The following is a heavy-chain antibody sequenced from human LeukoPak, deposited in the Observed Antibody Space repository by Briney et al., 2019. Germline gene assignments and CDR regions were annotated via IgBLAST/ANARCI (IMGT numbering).Heavy chain of an antibody. CDR3: AKKRGLVITNAVDY. V-gene: IGHV3-23*01. CDR2: ISGSGGST. Sequence: GGSLRLSCAASGFTFSSYAMSWLRQAPGKGLKGVSAISGSGGSTYYADSVKGRFTISGNNSKNTLYLQMNSLRAEDTAVYYCAKKRGLVITNAVDYWGQGTLVTVSS. CDR1: GFTFSSYA. J-gene: IGHJ4*02. D-gene: IGHD3-22*01.